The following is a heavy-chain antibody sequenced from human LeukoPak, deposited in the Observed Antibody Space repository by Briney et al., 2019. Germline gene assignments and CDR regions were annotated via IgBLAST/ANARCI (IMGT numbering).Heavy chain of an antibody. V-gene: IGHV1-2*02. D-gene: IGHD3-10*01. CDR2: INPNSGGT. Sequence: GASVKVSCKASGYTFTGYYMHWVRQAPRQGPEWMGWINPNSGGTNYPQNFQGRVTMTRDTSISIAYMELSRLRSDDTAVYYCVRVRKFYYGSGSYPDAFDIWGQGTMVTVSS. CDR3: VRVRKFYYGSGSYPDAFDI. CDR1: GYTFTGYY. J-gene: IGHJ3*02.